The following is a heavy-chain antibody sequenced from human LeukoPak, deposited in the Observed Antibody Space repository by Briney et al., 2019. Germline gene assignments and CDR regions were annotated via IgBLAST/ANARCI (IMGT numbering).Heavy chain of an antibody. CDR2: IYPYSGDT. Sequence: ASVKVSCKASGYTFTGYYIHWVRQAPGQGLEWMGWIYPYSGDTNYAQNFQGRVTMTRDTSISTAYMELSSLKSDDTAVYYCARDRNSGSSLDIWGQGTVLTVSS. CDR3: ARDRNSGSSLDI. D-gene: IGHD6-6*01. CDR1: GYTFTGYY. V-gene: IGHV1-2*02. J-gene: IGHJ3*02.